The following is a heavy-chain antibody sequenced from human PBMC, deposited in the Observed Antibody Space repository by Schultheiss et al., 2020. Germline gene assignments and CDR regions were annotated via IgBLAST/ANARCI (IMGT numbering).Heavy chain of an antibody. J-gene: IGHJ6*02. V-gene: IGHV3-48*02. CDR2: ISSSSTI. CDR1: GFTFSSYA. CDR3: ARDIPGYYYYYGMDV. Sequence: GGSLRLSCAASGFTFSSYAMHWVRQAPGKGLEWVSYISSSSTIYYADSVKGRFTISRDNAKNSLYLQMNSLRDEDTAVYYCARDIPGYYYYYGMDVWGQGTTVTVSS.